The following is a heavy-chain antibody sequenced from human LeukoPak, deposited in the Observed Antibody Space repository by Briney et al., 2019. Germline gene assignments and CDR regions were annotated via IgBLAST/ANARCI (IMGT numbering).Heavy chain of an antibody. V-gene: IGHV3-33*06. CDR3: AKHWEPYSGGYYFDY. CDR1: GFTFTNYG. Sequence: GGSLRLSCAASGFTFTNYGMHWVRQAPGKGLEWVAVIWYDGSKTYSADSVKGRFTISRDNSKNTLYLQMNSLRAEDTAVYYCAKHWEPYSGGYYFDYWGQGTLVTVSS. J-gene: IGHJ4*02. CDR2: IWYDGSKT. D-gene: IGHD1-26*01.